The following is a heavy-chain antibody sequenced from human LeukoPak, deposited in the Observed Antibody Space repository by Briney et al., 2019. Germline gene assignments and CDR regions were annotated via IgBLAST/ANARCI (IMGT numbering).Heavy chain of an antibody. V-gene: IGHV3-23*01. CDR3: AKDPYYYGSGSSSFDY. J-gene: IGHJ4*02. D-gene: IGHD3-10*01. CDR2: ISGSGGST. CDR1: GFTFSSYA. Sequence: PGGSLRLSCAASGFTFSSYAMSWVRQAPGKGLEWVSAISGSGGSTYYADSVKGRFTISRDNSKNTLYLQMNSLRAGDTAVYYCAKDPYYYGSGSSSFDYWGQGTLVTVSS.